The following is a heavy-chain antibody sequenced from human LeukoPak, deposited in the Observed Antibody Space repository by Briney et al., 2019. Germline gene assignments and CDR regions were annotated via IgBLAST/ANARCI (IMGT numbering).Heavy chain of an antibody. V-gene: IGHV3-30*04. CDR2: ISYDGSNK. J-gene: IGHJ4*02. D-gene: IGHD6-19*01. Sequence: GGSLRLSCAASGFTFSSYAMHWVRQAPGKGREGVAVISYDGSNKYYADSVKGRFTISRDNYKNTLYLQMNSLRAEDTAVYYCARDRSGWLVGTNYFDYWGQGTLVTVSS. CDR1: GFTFSSYA. CDR3: ARDRSGWLVGTNYFDY.